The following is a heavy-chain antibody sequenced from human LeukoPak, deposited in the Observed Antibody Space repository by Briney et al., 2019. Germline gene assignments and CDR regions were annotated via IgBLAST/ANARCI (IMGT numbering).Heavy chain of an antibody. J-gene: IGHJ4*02. Sequence: GGSLRLSCTASGFTFSNYCMHWVRQTPGKGLIWVSRICPGGTITNYADSVKGRFTISRDDAKNMMFLQMNSLRADDTAVYYCAARSSGNPYFWGQGTLVTVSS. CDR1: GFTFSNYC. CDR2: ICPGGTIT. V-gene: IGHV3-74*01. CDR3: AARSSGNPYF. D-gene: IGHD1-26*01.